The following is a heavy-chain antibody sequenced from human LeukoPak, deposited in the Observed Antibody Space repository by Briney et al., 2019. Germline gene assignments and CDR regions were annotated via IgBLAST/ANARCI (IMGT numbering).Heavy chain of an antibody. CDR3: AIGSYCSGGSCYPLFDY. J-gene: IGHJ4*02. Sequence: GGSLRLSCAASGFTVNNNYMNWVRQAPAKGLELVSGSYGDGSTYYADSVKGRFTISRDSSKNTLYLQMNSLRAEDTAVYYCAIGSYCSGGSCYPLFDYWGRGTLVTVSS. V-gene: IGHV3-53*01. CDR1: GFTVNNNY. D-gene: IGHD2-15*01. CDR2: SYGDGST.